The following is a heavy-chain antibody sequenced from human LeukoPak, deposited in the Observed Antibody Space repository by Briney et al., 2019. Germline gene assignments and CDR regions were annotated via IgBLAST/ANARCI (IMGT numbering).Heavy chain of an antibody. CDR2: IYYSGST. CDR3: ARAFSRGEYYFDY. Sequence: SETLSLTCTVSGGSISSYYWSWIRQPPGKRLEWIGYIYYSGSTNYNPSLKSRVTISVDTSKNQFSLKLSSVTAADTAVYYCARAFSRGEYYFDYWGQGTLVTVSS. CDR1: GGSISSYY. J-gene: IGHJ4*02. D-gene: IGHD3-16*01. V-gene: IGHV4-59*01.